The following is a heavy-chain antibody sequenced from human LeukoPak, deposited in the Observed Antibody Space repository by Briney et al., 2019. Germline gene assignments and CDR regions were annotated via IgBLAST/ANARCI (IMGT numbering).Heavy chain of an antibody. CDR1: GFIFSNYW. V-gene: IGHV3-7*03. Sequence: GGSLRPSCATSGFIFSNYWMSWVRQAPGKGLEWVANIKQDGSEKYYVDSVKGRFIISRDNAKNSLYLQMNSLRAEDTAVYYCARDSSSPLWGQGTLVTVS. D-gene: IGHD6-13*01. CDR3: ARDSSSPL. J-gene: IGHJ4*02. CDR2: IKQDGSEK.